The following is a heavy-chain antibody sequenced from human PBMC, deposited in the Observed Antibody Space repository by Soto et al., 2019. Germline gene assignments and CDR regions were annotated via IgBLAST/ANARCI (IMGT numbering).Heavy chain of an antibody. CDR1: GYTFTSYH. Sequence: GASVKVSCKASGYTFTSYHMHWVRQAPGQGLEWMGIINPSGGSTSYAQKFQGRVTMTRDTSTSTAYMELSSLRSEDTAVYYCASARYYYDSSGYYYRYFDYWGQGTLVTVSS. CDR2: INPSGGST. J-gene: IGHJ4*02. D-gene: IGHD3-22*01. V-gene: IGHV1-46*01. CDR3: ASARYYYDSSGYYYRYFDY.